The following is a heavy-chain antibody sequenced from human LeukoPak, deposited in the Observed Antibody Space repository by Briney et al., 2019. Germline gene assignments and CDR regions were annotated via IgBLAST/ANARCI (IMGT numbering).Heavy chain of an antibody. V-gene: IGHV3-20*04. CDR3: ARVYYDHVMGPTTHFDY. Sequence: SGGSLRLSCAASGFTFDDYGMSWVRQAPGKGLEWVSGINWNGGSTGYADSVKGRFTISRDNAKNSLYLQMNSLRAEDTALYYCARVYYDHVMGPTTHFDYWGQGTLVTVSS. J-gene: IGHJ4*02. CDR1: GFTFDDYG. CDR2: INWNGGST. D-gene: IGHD3-16*01.